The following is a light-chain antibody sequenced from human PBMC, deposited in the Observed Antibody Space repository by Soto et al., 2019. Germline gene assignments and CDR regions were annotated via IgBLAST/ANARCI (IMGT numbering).Light chain of an antibody. CDR1: SGHSNYA. CDR3: QTWGTGIRV. V-gene: IGLV4-69*01. J-gene: IGLJ1*01. CDR2: VNSDGSH. Sequence: QPVLTQSPSASAFLGASVKLTCTLSSGHSNYAIAWHQQQPEKGPRYLMKVNSDGSHRKGDGIPDRFSGSSSGAQRYLTISSLQSEDEADYYCQTWGTGIRVFGTGTKVTVL.